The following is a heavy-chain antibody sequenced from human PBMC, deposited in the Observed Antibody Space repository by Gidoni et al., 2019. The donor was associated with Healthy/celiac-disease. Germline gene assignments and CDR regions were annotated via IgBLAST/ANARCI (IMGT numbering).Heavy chain of an antibody. J-gene: IGHJ6*02. Sequence: QVQLVQSGAEVKKPGASVKVSCKASGYTFTGYYMPWVRQAPGQGLEWMGWINPNSGGTNYAQKFQGRVTMTRDTSISTAYMELSRLRSDDTAVYYCAREVITYYCYYYGMDVWGQGTTVTVSS. D-gene: IGHD3-22*01. CDR1: GYTFTGYY. CDR2: INPNSGGT. V-gene: IGHV1-2*02. CDR3: AREVITYYCYYYGMDV.